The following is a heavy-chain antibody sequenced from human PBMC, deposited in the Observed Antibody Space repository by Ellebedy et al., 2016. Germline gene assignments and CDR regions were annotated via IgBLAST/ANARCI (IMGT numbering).Heavy chain of an antibody. D-gene: IGHD2-2*01. CDR1: GGSFSGYY. J-gene: IGHJ5*02. Sequence: SETLSLTCAVYGGSFSGYYWSWIRQPPGKGLEWIGEINHSGNTNYTPSLKSRLTISIDTSKNQFSLQLSSVTAADTAVYYWARGVPSYTSFYVYHWGQGTLVTGSS. V-gene: IGHV4-34*01. CDR3: ARGVPSYTSFYVYH. CDR2: INHSGNT.